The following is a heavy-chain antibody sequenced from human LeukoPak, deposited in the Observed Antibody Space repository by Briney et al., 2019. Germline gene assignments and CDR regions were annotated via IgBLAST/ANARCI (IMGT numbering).Heavy chain of an antibody. V-gene: IGHV1-18*01. CDR1: GYTFTSYG. Sequence: ASVKVSCKASGYTFTSYGISCVRQAPGQGLEWMGWISAYNGNTNYAQKLQGRVTMTTDTSTSTAYMELRSLRSDDTAVYYCATVMVRGRSWYVAADAFDIWGQGTMVTVSS. D-gene: IGHD6-13*01. J-gene: IGHJ3*02. CDR3: ATVMVRGRSWYVAADAFDI. CDR2: ISAYNGNT.